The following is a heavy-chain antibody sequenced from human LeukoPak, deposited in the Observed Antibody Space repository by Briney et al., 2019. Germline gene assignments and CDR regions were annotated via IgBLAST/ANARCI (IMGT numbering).Heavy chain of an antibody. V-gene: IGHV4-38-2*02. CDR3: ARVEGFYCSSSSCPLDH. CDR2: IYHSGST. Sequence: SETLSLTCTVSGYSISSGYYWGWIRQPPGKGLEWIGSIYHSGSTYYNPSLKSRVTISVDTSKNQFSLKLSSVTAADTAVYYCARVEGFYCSSSSCPLDHWGQGTLVTVSS. CDR1: GYSISSGYY. J-gene: IGHJ4*02. D-gene: IGHD2-2*01.